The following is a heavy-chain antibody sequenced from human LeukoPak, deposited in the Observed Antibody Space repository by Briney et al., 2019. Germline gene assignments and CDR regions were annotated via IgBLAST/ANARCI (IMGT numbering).Heavy chain of an antibody. V-gene: IGHV4-4*07. Sequence: SETLSLTCTVSGGSISSYYWSWIRQPAGKGLEWIWRIYTSGSTNYNPSFKSRVTMSVYPSKNQFSLKLSSVTAADTAVYYCARIRPHYDNLTGYYLPTYYYTDVWGKGTTVTVSS. CDR2: IYTSGST. CDR3: ARIRPHYDNLTGYYLPTYYYTDV. J-gene: IGHJ6*03. CDR1: GGSISSYY. D-gene: IGHD3-9*01.